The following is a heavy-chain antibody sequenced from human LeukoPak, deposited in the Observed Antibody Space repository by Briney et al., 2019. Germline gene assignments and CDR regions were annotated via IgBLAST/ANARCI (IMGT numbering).Heavy chain of an antibody. J-gene: IGHJ4*02. CDR3: ARTLYSSGWCFPFDY. CDR2: INSDGSST. Sequence: PGGSLRLSCAASGFTFSSYWMHWVRQAPGKGLVWVSRINSDGSSTSYADSVKGRFTISRDNAKNTLYLQMNSLRAEDTAVYYCARTLYSSGWCFPFDYWGQGTLVTVSS. D-gene: IGHD6-19*01. CDR1: GFTFSSYW. V-gene: IGHV3-74*01.